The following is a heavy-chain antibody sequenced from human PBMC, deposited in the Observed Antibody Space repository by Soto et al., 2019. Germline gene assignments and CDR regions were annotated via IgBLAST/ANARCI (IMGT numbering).Heavy chain of an antibody. D-gene: IGHD4-17*01. CDR2: VYYRGRS. J-gene: IGHJ4*02. CDR3: VSQRTTVPTQAYFDY. Sequence: SETLSLTCTVSGGSVTNSSYYWGWIRQSPGKGLEWIGSVYYRGRSYSKSSVKSRVTISVDTSKNRFSLSLNSVTASYTAVYFCVSQRTTVPTQAYFDYCGQGA. CDR1: GGSVTNSSYY. V-gene: IGHV4-39*01.